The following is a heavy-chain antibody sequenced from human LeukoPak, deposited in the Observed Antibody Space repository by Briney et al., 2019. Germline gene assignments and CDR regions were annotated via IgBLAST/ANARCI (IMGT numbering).Heavy chain of an antibody. J-gene: IGHJ4*02. CDR2: IGVGSGNT. Sequence: EASVKVSCKASGFTFTSSAVQWVRQARGQRLEWIGWIGVGSGNTNYAQKFQERVTITRDMSTSTAYMELSSLRSEDTAVYYCAASPDYYDSSGYSYYFDYWGQGTLVTVSS. CDR1: GFTFTSSA. D-gene: IGHD3-22*01. V-gene: IGHV1-58*01. CDR3: AASPDYYDSSGYSYYFDY.